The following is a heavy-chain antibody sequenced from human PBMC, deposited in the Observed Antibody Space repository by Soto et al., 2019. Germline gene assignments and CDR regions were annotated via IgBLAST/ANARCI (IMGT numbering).Heavy chain of an antibody. CDR3: ARSSGRRHVFTFDYGLDV. CDR1: GFSVGDNY. CDR2: SSSSGGYT. V-gene: IGHV3-11*06. Sequence: QVQLVESGGGLVEPGWSLRLSCAASGFSVGDNYMTWIRQAPGKGLEWLSYSSSSGGYTNYADSVKGRFTISRDNAKNSLYLQMDSLRAEDTAVYFCARSSGRRHVFTFDYGLDVWGQGTTVTVSS. D-gene: IGHD3-16*01. J-gene: IGHJ6*02.